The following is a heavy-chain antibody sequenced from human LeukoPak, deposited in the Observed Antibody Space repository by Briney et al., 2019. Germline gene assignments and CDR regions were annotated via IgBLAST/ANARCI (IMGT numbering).Heavy chain of an antibody. CDR3: ARGGGFGGLYDSFDI. D-gene: IGHD3-10*01. V-gene: IGHV3-7*05. Sequence: GGSLILSCAASGFTFSSYWMSWVRQAPGKGLEWVANIKQDGSEKYYVDSVKGRFTISRDKAKNSLYLQMNSLRAEDTAVYYCARGGGFGGLYDSFDIWGQGTMVTVSS. J-gene: IGHJ3*02. CDR1: GFTFSSYW. CDR2: IKQDGSEK.